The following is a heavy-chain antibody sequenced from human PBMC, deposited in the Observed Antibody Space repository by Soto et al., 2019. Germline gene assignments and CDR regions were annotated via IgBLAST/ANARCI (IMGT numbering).Heavy chain of an antibody. D-gene: IGHD5-12*01. J-gene: IGHJ4*02. CDR2: ISSRSSYI. CDR3: ARIRDGYNFDY. Sequence: WGSLRLSCAASGFTFISYSMNWFRQSPGKGLEWVSSISSRSSYIYYADSVKGRFTISRDNAKNSLYLQMNSLRAEDMAVYYCARIRDGYNFDYWGQGTLVTVSS. CDR1: GFTFISYS. V-gene: IGHV3-21*01.